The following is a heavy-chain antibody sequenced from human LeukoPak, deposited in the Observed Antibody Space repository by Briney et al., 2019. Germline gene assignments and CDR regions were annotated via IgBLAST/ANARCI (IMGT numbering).Heavy chain of an antibody. CDR2: IYHSGSI. J-gene: IGHJ3*02. Sequence: SETLSPTCAVSGGSISSSNWWSWVRQPPGKGLEWIGEIYHSGSINYNPSLKSRVTISVDKSKNQFSLKLSSVTAADTAVYYCATSAPGIAAAGPHDAFDIWGQGTMVTVSS. V-gene: IGHV4-4*02. D-gene: IGHD6-13*01. CDR1: GGSISSSNW. CDR3: ATSAPGIAAAGPHDAFDI.